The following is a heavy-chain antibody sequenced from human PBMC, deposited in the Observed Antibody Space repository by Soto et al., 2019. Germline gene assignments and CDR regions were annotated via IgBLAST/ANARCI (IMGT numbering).Heavy chain of an antibody. D-gene: IGHD1-1*01. CDR2: ISAYNGNT. Sequence: GASVKVSCKASGYTFTSYVISWVLQAPGQGLEWMGWISAYNGNTNYAQKLQGRVTMTTDTSTSTAYMELRSLRSDDTAVYYCAREGYTPNYYYYGMDVWGQGTTVTVSS. V-gene: IGHV1-18*01. CDR1: GYTFTSYV. J-gene: IGHJ6*02. CDR3: AREGYTPNYYYYGMDV.